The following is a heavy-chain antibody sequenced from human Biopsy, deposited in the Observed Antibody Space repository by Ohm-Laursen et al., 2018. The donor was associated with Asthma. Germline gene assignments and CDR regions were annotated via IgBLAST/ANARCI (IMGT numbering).Heavy chain of an antibody. J-gene: IGHJ4*02. CDR3: ARRITIFGVVAYFDY. D-gene: IGHD3-3*01. CDR2: IHYSGST. CDR1: GGSISSSSYY. Sequence: SDTLSLTCTVSGGSISSSSYYWGWIRQPPGKGLEWIGSIHYSGSTYYNPSLKGRVTIFVDPSKNQFFLKLSSVTAADMAVYYCARRITIFGVVAYFDYWGQGTLVTVSS. V-gene: IGHV4-39*01.